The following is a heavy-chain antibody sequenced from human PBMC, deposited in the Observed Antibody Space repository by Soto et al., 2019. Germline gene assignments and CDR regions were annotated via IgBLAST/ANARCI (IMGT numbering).Heavy chain of an antibody. V-gene: IGHV1-69*02. CDR1: GGTFSSYT. CDR2: IIPILGIA. J-gene: IGHJ4*02. CDR3: ARARMSRSWTSYFDY. D-gene: IGHD6-13*01. Sequence: QVQLVQSGAEVKKPGSSVKVSCKASGGTFSSYTISWVRQAPGQGLEWMGRIIPILGIANYAQKFQGRVTITAHKSTSTAYMELSSLRSEDTAGYYCARARMSRSWTSYFDYWGQGTLVTVSS.